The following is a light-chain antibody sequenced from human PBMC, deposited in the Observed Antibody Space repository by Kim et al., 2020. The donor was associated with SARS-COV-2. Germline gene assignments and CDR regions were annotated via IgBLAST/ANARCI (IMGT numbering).Light chain of an antibody. Sequence: QTGTLTCTGNSNIVGSQGAAWLQQHQGHPPKLLSYRNNNRPSGISERFSASRSGNTASLTITGLQPEDEADYYCSALDSSLSAWVFGGGTQLTVL. J-gene: IGLJ3*02. CDR2: RNN. CDR3: SALDSSLSAWV. V-gene: IGLV10-54*02. CDR1: SNIVGSQG.